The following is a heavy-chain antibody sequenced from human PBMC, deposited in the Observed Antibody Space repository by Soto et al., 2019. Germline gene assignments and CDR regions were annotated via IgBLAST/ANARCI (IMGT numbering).Heavy chain of an antibody. Sequence: NGLEWIGYIYYSGSTNYKPSLKSRVTISVDTSKNQFSLKLSSVSAADTAVYYCFFFQAEDGIRDVRSVSAFLLNRSSDL. CDR2: IYYSGST. CDR3: FFFQAEDGIRDVRSVSAFLLNRSSDL. V-gene: IGHV4-59*01. J-gene: IGHJ2*01. D-gene: IGHD3-10*02.